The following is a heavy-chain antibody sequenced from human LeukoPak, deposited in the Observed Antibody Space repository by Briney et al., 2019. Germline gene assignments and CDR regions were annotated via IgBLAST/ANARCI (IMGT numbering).Heavy chain of an antibody. J-gene: IGHJ6*03. D-gene: IGHD1-26*01. CDR3: ARHVRAGATKRRYYYYYMDV. CDR1: GYSISSGYY. CDR2: IYHSGST. Sequence: SETLSLTCTVSGYSISSGYYWGWIRQPPGKGLEWIGSIYHSGSTNYNPSLKSRVTISVDTSKNQFSLKLSSVTAADTAVYYCARHVRAGATKRRYYYYYMDVWGKGTTVTISS. V-gene: IGHV4-38-2*02.